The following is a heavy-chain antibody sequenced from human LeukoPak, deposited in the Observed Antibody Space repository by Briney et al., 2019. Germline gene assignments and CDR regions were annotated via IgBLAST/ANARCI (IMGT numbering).Heavy chain of an antibody. CDR1: GYTFTGYY. Sequence: ASVKVSCKASGYTFTGYYMHWVRQAPGQGLEWMGWINPNSGGTNYAQKFQGRVTMTRDTSISTAYMELSRLRSDDTAVYYCARDWGFGEPHYYMDVWGKGTTVAVSS. CDR3: ARDWGFGEPHYYMDV. V-gene: IGHV1-2*02. D-gene: IGHD3-10*01. J-gene: IGHJ6*03. CDR2: INPNSGGT.